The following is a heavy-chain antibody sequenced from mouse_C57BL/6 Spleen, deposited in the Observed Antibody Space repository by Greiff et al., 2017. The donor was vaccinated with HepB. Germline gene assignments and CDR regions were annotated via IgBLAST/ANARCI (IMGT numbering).Heavy chain of an antibody. CDR1: GFTFSDYY. V-gene: IGHV5-12*01. CDR3: ARMAYDGLGDY. Sequence: EVKLVESGGGLVQPGGSLKLSCAASGFTFSDYYMYWVRQTPEKRLEWVAYISNGGGSTYYPDTVKGRFTISRDNAKNTLYLQMSRLKSEDTAMYYCARMAYDGLGDYWGQGTSVTVSS. J-gene: IGHJ4*01. D-gene: IGHD2-3*01. CDR2: ISNGGGST.